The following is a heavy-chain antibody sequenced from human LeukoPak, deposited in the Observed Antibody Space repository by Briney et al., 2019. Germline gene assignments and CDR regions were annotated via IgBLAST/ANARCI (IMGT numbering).Heavy chain of an antibody. CDR2: IYYSGST. V-gene: IGHV4-59*01. D-gene: IGHD2-21*01. J-gene: IGHJ6*02. CDR1: GGSISSYY. Sequence: SETLSLTCTVSGGSISSYYWSWIRQPPGKGLEWIGYIYYSGSTNYNPSLKCRVTISVDTSKNQFSLKLSSVTAADTAVYYCARDDSDYGMDVWGQGTTVTVSS. CDR3: ARDDSDYGMDV.